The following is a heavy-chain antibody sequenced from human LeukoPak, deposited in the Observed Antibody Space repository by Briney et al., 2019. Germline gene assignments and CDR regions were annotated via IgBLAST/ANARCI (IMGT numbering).Heavy chain of an antibody. CDR2: ISYDGSNK. Sequence: GGALTLSCAASGFTFSSYAMHWVRQAPGKELEWVEVISYDGSNKYYADSVKGRFTIARDNSKNTLYLQMNSLRAEDTAVYYCARRLREYDFWSGYDYWGQGTLVTVSS. D-gene: IGHD3-3*01. J-gene: IGHJ4*02. CDR1: GFTFSSYA. CDR3: ARRLREYDFWSGYDY. V-gene: IGHV3-30-3*01.